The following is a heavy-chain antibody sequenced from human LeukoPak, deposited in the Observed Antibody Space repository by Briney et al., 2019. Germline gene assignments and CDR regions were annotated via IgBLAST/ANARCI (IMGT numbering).Heavy chain of an antibody. J-gene: IGHJ4*02. CDR2: INPNSGGT. Sequence: ASVKVSCKASGYTFTSYDINWVRQATGQGLEWMGWINPNSGGTNYAQKFQGRVTMTRDTSISTAYMELSRLRSDDTAVYYCASGESSIDYWGQGTLVTVSS. CDR3: ASGESSIDY. V-gene: IGHV1-2*02. CDR1: GYTFTSYD.